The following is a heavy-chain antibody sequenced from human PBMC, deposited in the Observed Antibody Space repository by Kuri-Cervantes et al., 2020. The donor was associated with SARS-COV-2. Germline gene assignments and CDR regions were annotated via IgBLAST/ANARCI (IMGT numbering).Heavy chain of an antibody. D-gene: IGHD3-10*01. Sequence: GGSLRLSCEGSGYSFTTYWIGWARQMPGKGLEWMGIIYPGDSDTRYSPSFQGQVTISADRSISTAYLQWSSLKASDTAMYYCARRDFGSGSYYLDYWGQGTLVTVSS. V-gene: IGHV5-51*01. J-gene: IGHJ4*02. CDR1: GYSFTTYW. CDR2: IYPGDSDT. CDR3: ARRDFGSGSYYLDY.